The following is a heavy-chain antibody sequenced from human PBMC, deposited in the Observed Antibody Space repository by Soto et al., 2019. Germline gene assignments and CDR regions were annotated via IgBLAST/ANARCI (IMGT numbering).Heavy chain of an antibody. D-gene: IGHD6-25*01. CDR2: ISGSGGTT. V-gene: IGHV3-23*01. CDR1: GFTFSSYA. J-gene: IGHJ4*01. Sequence: EVQLLESGGGLVQPGRSLRLSCAASGFTFSSYAMSWVRQAPGKGLEWVSAISGSGGTTYYADSVKGRFTISRDNSMNTLFLPINNRRAADTPLYYCGKFFVETGGSSGWTWSFQYSGHGTLGTVSS. CDR3: GKFFVETGGSSGWTWSFQY.